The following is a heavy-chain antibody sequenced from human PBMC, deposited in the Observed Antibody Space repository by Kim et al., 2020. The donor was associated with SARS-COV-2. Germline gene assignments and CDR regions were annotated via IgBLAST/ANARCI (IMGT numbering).Heavy chain of an antibody. CDR2: ISYDGSNK. CDR1: GFTFSSYG. V-gene: IGHV3-30*18. CDR3: AKDRAYCGGDCQRGLDY. D-gene: IGHD2-21*02. Sequence: GGSLRLSCAASGFTFSSYGMNGVRQAPGKGLEWVAVISYDGSNKYYADAVKGRLTISRDNSKNTLDLQMNSLRAEDTAVYYCAKDRAYCGGDCQRGLDYWGRGTLVTVSS. J-gene: IGHJ4*01.